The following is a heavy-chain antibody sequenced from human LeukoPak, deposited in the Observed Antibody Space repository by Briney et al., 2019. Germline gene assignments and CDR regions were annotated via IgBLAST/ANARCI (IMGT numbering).Heavy chain of an antibody. CDR2: IYYSGST. Sequence: SETLSLTCTVSGGSISSSSYYWGWIRQPPGKGLEWIGSIYYSGSTYYNPSLKSRVTISVDTSKNQFSLRLTSVTAADTAVYSCAKGPYYFDSSGYSVPYFDYWGQGTLVTVSS. CDR3: AKGPYYFDSSGYSVPYFDY. CDR1: GGSISSSSYY. D-gene: IGHD3-22*01. V-gene: IGHV4-39*07. J-gene: IGHJ4*02.